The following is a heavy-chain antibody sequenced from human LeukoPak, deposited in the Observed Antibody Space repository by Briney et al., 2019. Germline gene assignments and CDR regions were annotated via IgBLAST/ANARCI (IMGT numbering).Heavy chain of an antibody. J-gene: IGHJ4*02. CDR3: ARSPITMIVVVIDY. CDR2: INPNSGGT. Sequence: ASVKVSCKASGYTFTGYYMHWARQAPGQGLEWMGWINPNSGGTNYAQKFQGRVTMTRDTSISTAYMELSRLRSDDTAVYYCARSPITMIVVVIDYWGQGTLVTVSS. CDR1: GYTFTGYY. V-gene: IGHV1-2*02. D-gene: IGHD3-22*01.